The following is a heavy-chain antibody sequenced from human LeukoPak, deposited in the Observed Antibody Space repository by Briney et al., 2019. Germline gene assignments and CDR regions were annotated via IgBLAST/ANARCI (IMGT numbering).Heavy chain of an antibody. CDR3: ARGHRGAYGDY. J-gene: IGHJ4*02. D-gene: IGHD5-12*01. V-gene: IGHV4-34*01. CDR1: GGSFSGYY. CDR2: INHSGST. Sequence: SETLSLTCAVYGGSFSGYYWSWIRQPPGKGLEWIGEINHSGSTNCNPSLKSRVTISVDTYKNQFSLKLSSVTAADTAVYYCARGHRGAYGDYWGQGTLVTVSS.